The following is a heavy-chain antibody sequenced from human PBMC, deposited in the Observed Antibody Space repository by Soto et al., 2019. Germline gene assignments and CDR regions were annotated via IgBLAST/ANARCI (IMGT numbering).Heavy chain of an antibody. J-gene: IGHJ4*02. CDR2: IKEDGSEK. CDR1: GFIFTSYW. V-gene: IGHV3-7*01. Sequence: GGSLRLSCAASGFIFTSYWMNWVRRAPGKGLEWVANIKEDGSEKHYVDSVKGRFTISRDNAKNSLYLQMNSLRVEDTAVYYCVRGRPHLDWGQGTLATVSS. CDR3: VRGRPHLD.